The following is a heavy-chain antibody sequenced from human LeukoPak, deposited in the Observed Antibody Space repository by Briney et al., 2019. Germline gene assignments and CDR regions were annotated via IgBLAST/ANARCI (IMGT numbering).Heavy chain of an antibody. CDR2: IYPDDSDT. Sequence: GESLRISCKGSGYSFTRYWIGWVRQMPGKGLEWMGIIYPDDSDTRYSPSFQGQVTISTDKSISTAYLQWSSLKASDTAMYYCARRSGTYFDYWGQGTLVTVSS. J-gene: IGHJ4*02. CDR3: ARRSGTYFDY. D-gene: IGHD1-26*01. CDR1: GYSFTRYW. V-gene: IGHV5-51*01.